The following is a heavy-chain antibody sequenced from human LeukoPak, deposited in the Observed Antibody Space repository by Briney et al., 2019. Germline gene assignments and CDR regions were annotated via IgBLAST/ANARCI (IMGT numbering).Heavy chain of an antibody. CDR2: ISGSGGST. D-gene: IGHD3-3*01. V-gene: IGHV3-23*01. CDR1: GFTFSSYA. Sequence: GGSLRLSCAASGFTFSSYAMSWVRQAPGKGLEWVSAISGSGGSTYYADSVKGRFTISRDNSKNTLYLQMNSLRAEDTAVYYCAKAFQVLRFLEWYLALDYWGQGTLVTVSS. CDR3: AKAFQVLRFLEWYLALDY. J-gene: IGHJ4*02.